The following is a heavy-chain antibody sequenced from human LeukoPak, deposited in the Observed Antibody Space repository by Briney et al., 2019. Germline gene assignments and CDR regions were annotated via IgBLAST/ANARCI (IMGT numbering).Heavy chain of an antibody. V-gene: IGHV3-21*01. CDR2: ISSSSSYI. Sequence: GGSLRLSCAASGFTFSSYSMNWVRQAPGKGLEWVSSISSSSSYIYYADSVKGRFTISRDNAKNSLYLQMNSLRAEDTAVYYCARGDDSSGHYYVGYAFDIWGQGTMVTVSS. J-gene: IGHJ3*02. D-gene: IGHD3-22*01. CDR3: ARGDDSSGHYYVGYAFDI. CDR1: GFTFSSYS.